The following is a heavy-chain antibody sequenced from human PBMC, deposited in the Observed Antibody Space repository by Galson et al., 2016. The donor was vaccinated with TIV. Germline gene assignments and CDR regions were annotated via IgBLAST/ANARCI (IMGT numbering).Heavy chain of an antibody. Sequence: SVKVSCKASGGTFSSYVFNWVRLAPGQGLEWMGGIIPLFRTTNYAQKFQGRVTIAADESTNTAYMELNSLRSGDTAVYYCARKAGNYYYGMDVWGQGTTVPVSS. CDR3: ARKAGNYYYGMDV. CDR2: IIPLFRTT. J-gene: IGHJ6*02. V-gene: IGHV1-69*13. CDR1: GGTFSSYV.